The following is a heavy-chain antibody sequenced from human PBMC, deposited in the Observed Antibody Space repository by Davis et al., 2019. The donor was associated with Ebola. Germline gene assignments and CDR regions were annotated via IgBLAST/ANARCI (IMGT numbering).Heavy chain of an antibody. J-gene: IGHJ5*02. CDR1: GYTFTSYY. V-gene: IGHV1-46*01. CDR2: INPSGGST. D-gene: IGHD6-19*01. Sequence: AASVKVSCKASGYTFTSYYMHWVRQAPGQGLEWMGIINPSGGSTSYAQKLQGRVTMTTDTSTSTAYMELRSLRSDDTAVYYCARYSSGWYRGRGWFDPWGQGTLVTVSS. CDR3: ARYSSGWYRGRGWFDP.